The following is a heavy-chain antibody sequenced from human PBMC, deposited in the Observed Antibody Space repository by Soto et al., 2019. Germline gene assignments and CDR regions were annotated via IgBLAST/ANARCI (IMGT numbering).Heavy chain of an antibody. Sequence: PGGSLRLSCAASGFTFSSYAMHWVRQAPGKGLEYVSAISSNGGSTYYANSVKGRFTISRDNSKNTLYLQMGSLRAEDMAVYYCARDRAPGSGHKDHLGYWGQGTLVTVSS. D-gene: IGHD6-19*01. V-gene: IGHV3-64*01. CDR3: ARDRAPGSGHKDHLGY. CDR2: ISSNGGST. J-gene: IGHJ4*02. CDR1: GFTFSSYA.